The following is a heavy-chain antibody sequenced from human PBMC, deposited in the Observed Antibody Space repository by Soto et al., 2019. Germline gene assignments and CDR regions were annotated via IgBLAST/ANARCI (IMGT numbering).Heavy chain of an antibody. CDR3: ASWHEREHRYVV. V-gene: IGHV3-53*01. CDR2: LYDLDGS. CDR1: GFAISGKKY. D-gene: IGHD3-9*01. Sequence: GGSLRLSCAAFGFAISGKKYVAWVRQAPGKGLEWVSALYDLDGSFYAASVKGRFTTSSDSSKTTVYLQMNDLRPDDTAVYYCASWHEREHRYVVWGQATPVTDPS. J-gene: IGHJ4*03.